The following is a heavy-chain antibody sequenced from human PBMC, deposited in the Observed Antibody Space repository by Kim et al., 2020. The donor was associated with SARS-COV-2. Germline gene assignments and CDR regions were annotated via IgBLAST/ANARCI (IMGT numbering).Heavy chain of an antibody. J-gene: IGHJ4*02. D-gene: IGHD2-2*01. CDR2: ISAYNGNT. CDR3: ARDLWGDCSSTSCYGLDY. Sequence: ASVKVSCKASGYTFTSYGISWVRQAPGQGLEWMGWISAYNGNTNYAQKLQGRVTMTTDTSTSTAYMELRSLRSDDTAVYYCARDLWGDCSSTSCYGLDYWGQGTLVTVSS. CDR1: GYTFTSYG. V-gene: IGHV1-18*01.